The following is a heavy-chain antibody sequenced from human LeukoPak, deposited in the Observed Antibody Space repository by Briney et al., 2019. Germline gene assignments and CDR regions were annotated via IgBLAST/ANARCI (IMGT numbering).Heavy chain of an antibody. CDR3: ARGTAVVRGIIGYFDY. Sequence: SETLSLTCTVSGGSISSYYWSWIRQPAGKGLEWIGRIYTSGSTNYNPSLKSRVTMSVDTSKNQFSLKLSSVTAADTAVYYCARGTAVVRGIIGYFDYWGQGTLVTVSS. CDR1: GGSISSYY. J-gene: IGHJ4*02. CDR2: IYTSGST. V-gene: IGHV4-4*07. D-gene: IGHD3-10*01.